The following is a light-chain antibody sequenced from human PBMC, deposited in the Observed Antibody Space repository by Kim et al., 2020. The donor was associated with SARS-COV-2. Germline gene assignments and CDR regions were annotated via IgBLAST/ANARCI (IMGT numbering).Light chain of an antibody. V-gene: IGKV1-33*01. Sequence: DIQMTQSPSSLSASVGDRLTITCQASQDITNSLNWYQQKSGKAPKLLIYDTSNLEAGVPSRFSGSGFGTDFTFTISSLQPEDIATYYCQAYDRPPLTYGGGTKVDIK. CDR1: QDITNS. CDR2: DTS. CDR3: QAYDRPPLT. J-gene: IGKJ4*01.